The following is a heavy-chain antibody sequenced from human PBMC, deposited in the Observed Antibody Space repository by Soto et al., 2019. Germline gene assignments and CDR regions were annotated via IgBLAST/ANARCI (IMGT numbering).Heavy chain of an antibody. J-gene: IGHJ4*02. Sequence: QVQLVESGGGVVQPGRSLRLSCAASGFTFYSYAMHWVRQAPGKGLEWVAVISHDGSNKNYADSVKGRFTISRDNSKNTLYLQMNSLRAEDTAVYYCARLYCSGGSCDSGGFDYWGQGTLVTVSS. D-gene: IGHD2-15*01. V-gene: IGHV3-30*03. CDR2: ISHDGSNK. CDR1: GFTFYSYA. CDR3: ARLYCSGGSCDSGGFDY.